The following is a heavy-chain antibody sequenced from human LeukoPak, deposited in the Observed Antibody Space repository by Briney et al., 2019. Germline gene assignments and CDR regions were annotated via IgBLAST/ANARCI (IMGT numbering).Heavy chain of an antibody. CDR2: IYYSGST. CDR3: ARAPIPYDRSRTDYRFDP. Sequence: SETLSLTCSVSGGSISSYHWSWIRQPPGKGLEWISYIYYSGSTNYNPSLKSRVTISLDTSKSQFSLKLTSVTAADTAVYYCARAPIPYDRSRTDYRFDPWGQGTLVTVAS. D-gene: IGHD3-16*01. CDR1: GGSISSYH. J-gene: IGHJ5*02. V-gene: IGHV4-59*01.